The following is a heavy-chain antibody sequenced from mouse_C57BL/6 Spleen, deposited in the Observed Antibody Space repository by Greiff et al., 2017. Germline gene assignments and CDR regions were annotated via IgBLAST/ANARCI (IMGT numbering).Heavy chain of an antibody. J-gene: IGHJ2*01. CDR2: INPNNGGT. CDR1: GYTFTDYN. Sequence: EVQLQESGPELVKPGASVKMSCKASGYTFTDYNMHWVKQSHGKSLEWIGYINPNNGGTSYNQKFKGKATLTVNKSSSTAYMELRSLTSEDSAVYYCARGHYDYHYFDYWGQGTTLTVSS. CDR3: ARGHYDYHYFDY. V-gene: IGHV1-22*01. D-gene: IGHD2-4*01.